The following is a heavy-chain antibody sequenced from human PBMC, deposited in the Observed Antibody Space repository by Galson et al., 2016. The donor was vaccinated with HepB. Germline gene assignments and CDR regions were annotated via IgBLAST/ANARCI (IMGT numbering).Heavy chain of an antibody. V-gene: IGHV3-30*18. D-gene: IGHD2/OR15-2a*01. CDR1: GFTFSQRG. J-gene: IGHJ4*02. CDR2: DSMDGRRK. Sequence: SLRLSCAASGFTFSQRGMHWVRQAPGKGLEWVAADSMDGRRKFYADSVKGRFTISRDNSNNTLFLQMSSLRVDDTAVYYCAKRHEYCPPVGCSVDYWGQGTLVSVSS. CDR3: AKRHEYCPPVGCSVDY.